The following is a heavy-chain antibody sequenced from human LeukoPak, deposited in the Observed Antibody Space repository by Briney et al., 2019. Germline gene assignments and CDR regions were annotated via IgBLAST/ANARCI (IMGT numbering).Heavy chain of an antibody. Sequence: ASVKVSCKASGYTFTSYGISWVRQAPGQGLEWMGWISAYNGNTNYAQKLQGRVTMTTDTSTSTAYMELRSLRSDDTAVYYCARESYYGSGSYYNHYYGMDVWGQGTTVTVSS. CDR1: GYTFTSYG. D-gene: IGHD3-10*01. J-gene: IGHJ6*02. V-gene: IGHV1-18*01. CDR2: ISAYNGNT. CDR3: ARESYYGSGSYYNHYYGMDV.